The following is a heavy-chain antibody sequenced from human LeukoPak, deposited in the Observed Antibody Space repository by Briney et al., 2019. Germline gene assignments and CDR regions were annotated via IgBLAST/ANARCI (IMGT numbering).Heavy chain of an antibody. CDR1: GDSISSYY. Sequence: SETLSLTCTVSGDSISSYYWSWIRQPPGKGLEWIGYISYSGSTNYNPSLKSRVTISVDTSKNQFSLKLTSVTAADTAVYYCARGPKRDIVVVVAALYYFDYWGQGTLVTVSS. CDR3: ARGPKRDIVVVVAALYYFDY. J-gene: IGHJ4*02. D-gene: IGHD2-15*01. V-gene: IGHV4-59*01. CDR2: ISYSGST.